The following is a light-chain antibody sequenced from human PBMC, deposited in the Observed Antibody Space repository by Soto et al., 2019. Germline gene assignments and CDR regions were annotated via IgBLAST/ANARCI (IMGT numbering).Light chain of an antibody. J-gene: IGKJ1*01. Sequence: DIEMTQSPSTLSASVGDRGTITCRASQSISSWLAWYQQTPGKAPKLLIYDASSLASGVTSRFRGSRSWTEFTLPISSLEPEDVAVDYCQQCHNWPRTFGQGTKVDIK. V-gene: IGKV1-5*01. CDR3: QQCHNWPRT. CDR1: QSISSW. CDR2: DAS.